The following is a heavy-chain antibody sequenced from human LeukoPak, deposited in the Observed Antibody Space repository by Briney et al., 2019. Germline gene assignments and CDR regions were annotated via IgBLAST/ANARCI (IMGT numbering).Heavy chain of an antibody. J-gene: IGHJ4*02. D-gene: IGHD2-15*01. V-gene: IGHV1-69*04. CDR2: IIPILGIA. CDR3: ARDIVVGVAATPLDY. Sequence: SVKVSCKASGGTFSSYGISWVRQAPGQGLEWMGRIIPILGIANYAQKFQGRFTITADKSTSTAYMELSSLRSEDTAVYYCARDIVVGVAATPLDYWGQGTLVTVSS. CDR1: GGTFSSYG.